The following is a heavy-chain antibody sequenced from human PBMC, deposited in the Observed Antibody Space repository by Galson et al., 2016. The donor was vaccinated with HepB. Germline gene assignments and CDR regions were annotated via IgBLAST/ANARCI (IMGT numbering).Heavy chain of an antibody. D-gene: IGHD4-17*01. CDR3: ARDRYRDYVTDR. CDR2: IYNSGST. CDR1: GGSISSGGYY. V-gene: IGHV4-31*03. J-gene: IGHJ4*02. Sequence: TLSLTCTVSGGSISSGGYYWSWIRQHPGKGLEWIGFIYNSGSTYYNPSLQSRVSMSIDTSKSQFFLTLTSVTAADTAVYYCARDRYRDYVTDRWGQGTLVTVS.